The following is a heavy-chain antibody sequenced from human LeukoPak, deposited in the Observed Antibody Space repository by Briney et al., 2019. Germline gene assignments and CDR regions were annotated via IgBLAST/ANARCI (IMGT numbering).Heavy chain of an antibody. D-gene: IGHD4-17*01. Sequence: GASVKVSCKASGYTFTGYYMHWVRQAPGQGLEWMGILNPSGGSPSYAQKFQGRVTMTRDTSASTVYMELSSLRSEDTAVYYCARDGPHDYGGKGLDYWGQGTLVTVSS. CDR3: ARDGPHDYGGKGLDY. CDR2: LNPSGGSP. V-gene: IGHV1-46*01. J-gene: IGHJ4*02. CDR1: GYTFTGYY.